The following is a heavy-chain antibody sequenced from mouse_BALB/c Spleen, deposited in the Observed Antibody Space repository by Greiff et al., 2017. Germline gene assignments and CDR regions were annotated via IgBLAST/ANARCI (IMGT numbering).Heavy chain of an antibody. CDR2: IYPGDGDT. J-gene: IGHJ1*01. V-gene: IGHV1-80*01. Sequence: QVQLQQSGAELVRPGSSVKISCKASGYAFSSYWMNWVKQRPGQGLEWIGQIYPGDGDTNYNGKFKGKATLTADKSSSTAYMQLSSLTSEDSAVYFCARSEIYYGGRYFDVWGAGTTVTVSS. D-gene: IGHD2-13*01. CDR1: GYAFSSYW. CDR3: ARSEIYYGGRYFDV.